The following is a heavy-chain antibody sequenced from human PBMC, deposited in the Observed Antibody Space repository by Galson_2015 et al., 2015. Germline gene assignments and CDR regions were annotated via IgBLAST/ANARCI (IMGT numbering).Heavy chain of an antibody. V-gene: IGHV3-66*02. CDR1: GFTVSSNY. D-gene: IGHD6-13*01. Sequence: SLRLSCAASGFTVSSNYMSWVRQAPGKGLEWVSVIYSGGSTYYADSVKGRFTISRDNSKNTLYLQMNSLRAEDTAVYYCARVIGSSWTKGYYGMDVWGQGTTVTVSS. J-gene: IGHJ6*02. CDR2: IYSGGST. CDR3: ARVIGSSWTKGYYGMDV.